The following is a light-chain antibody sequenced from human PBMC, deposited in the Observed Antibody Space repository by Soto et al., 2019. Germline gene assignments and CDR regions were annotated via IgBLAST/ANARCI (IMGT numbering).Light chain of an antibody. CDR1: SSDVGSYNL. V-gene: IGLV2-23*02. Sequence: QSVLTQPAPVSGSPGQSNTISCTGTSSDVGSYNLVSWYQHHPGKAPKLIIYEVTKRPSGVSYRFSGSKSGNKASLTISGLQAEDEAVYHCCSYAGTSTFLVFGGGTKVTVL. CDR2: EVT. J-gene: IGLJ2*01. CDR3: CSYAGTSTFLV.